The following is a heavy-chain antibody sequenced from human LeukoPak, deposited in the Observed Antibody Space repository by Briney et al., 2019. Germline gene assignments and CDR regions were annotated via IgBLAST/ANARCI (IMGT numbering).Heavy chain of an antibody. CDR2: TSGSGGST. Sequence: GGSLRLSCAASGFTFSSYAMSWVRQAPGKGLEWVSATSGSGGSTYYADSVKGRFTISRDNSKNTLYLQMNSLRAEDTAVYYCAKDRGVTAIPNHFDYWGQGTLVTVSS. CDR1: GFTFSSYA. J-gene: IGHJ4*02. V-gene: IGHV3-23*01. D-gene: IGHD2-21*02. CDR3: AKDRGVTAIPNHFDY.